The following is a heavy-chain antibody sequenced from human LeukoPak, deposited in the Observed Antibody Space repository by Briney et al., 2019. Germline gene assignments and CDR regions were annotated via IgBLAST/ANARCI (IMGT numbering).Heavy chain of an antibody. V-gene: IGHV5-51*01. Sequence: GESLKISCKGSGYSFTTYWIGWVRQMPGKGLEWVGIIYPGDSDTRYSPSFQGQVTISADKSISTAYLQWSSLKASDTAMYYCAIANKRLWFGELTKNNWFDPWGQGTLVTVSS. CDR3: AIANKRLWFGELTKNNWFDP. CDR2: IYPGDSDT. CDR1: GYSFTTYW. J-gene: IGHJ5*02. D-gene: IGHD3-10*01.